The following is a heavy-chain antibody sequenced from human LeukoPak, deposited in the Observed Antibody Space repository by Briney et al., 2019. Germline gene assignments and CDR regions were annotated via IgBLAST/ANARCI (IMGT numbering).Heavy chain of an antibody. Sequence: GGSLRHSHAASGFNFSDYGMHWVGQAPGKGLEWVALIWYGGNNKYYPDSVQGRFTGSRDNSKNTLYLQINSLIAEDTAVYYCAKESDLWNSYDRGGGLGHWGQGTLVTVSS. J-gene: IGHJ5*02. D-gene: IGHD3-3*01. CDR1: GFNFSDYG. CDR2: IWYGGNNK. CDR3: AKESDLWNSYDRGGGLGH. V-gene: IGHV3-30*02.